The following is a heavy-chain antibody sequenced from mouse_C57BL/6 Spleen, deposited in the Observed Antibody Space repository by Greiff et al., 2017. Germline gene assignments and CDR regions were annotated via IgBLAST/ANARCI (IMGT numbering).Heavy chain of an antibody. D-gene: IGHD3-2*02. CDR3: TTGDSSGLFAY. CDR1: GFNIKDDY. Sequence: VQLKQSGAELVRPGASVKLSCTASGFNIKDDYMHWVKQRPEQGLEWIGWIDPENGDTEYASKFQGKATITADTSSTTAYLQLSSLTSEDTAVYYCTTGDSSGLFAYWGQGTLVTVSA. V-gene: IGHV14-4*01. CDR2: IDPENGDT. J-gene: IGHJ3*01.